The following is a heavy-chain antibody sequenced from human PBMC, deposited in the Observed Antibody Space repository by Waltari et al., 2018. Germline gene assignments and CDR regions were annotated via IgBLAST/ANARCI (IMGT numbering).Heavy chain of an antibody. V-gene: IGHV3-30-3*01. J-gene: IGHJ6*02. CDR3: ASCTGGNCYYYGFDV. CDR2: ISSDGSRK. Sequence: QVQLVESGGGVVQPGRSLSLSCAASGFTFSSSAMHWVRQTPGRGLEWVAVISSDGSRKSYADSVKGRFSISRDNSKNSLSLEMNSLRPEDTAVYYCASCTGGNCYYYGFDVWGQGTTVTVSS. CDR1: GFTFSSSA. D-gene: IGHD2-8*02.